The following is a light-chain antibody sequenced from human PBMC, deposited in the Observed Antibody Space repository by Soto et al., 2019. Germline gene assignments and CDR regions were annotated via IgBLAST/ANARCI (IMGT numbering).Light chain of an antibody. CDR2: EVS. CDR3: SSYTSSSTYV. J-gene: IGLJ1*01. CDR1: SSDVGGYNF. V-gene: IGLV2-14*01. Sequence: QSVLTQPASVSGSPGQSITISWTGTSSDVGGYNFVSWYQQHPGKAPKLMIYEVSNRPSGVSDRFSGSKSGHTASLTISGLQAEDEADYYCSSYTSSSTYVFGTGTQLTVL.